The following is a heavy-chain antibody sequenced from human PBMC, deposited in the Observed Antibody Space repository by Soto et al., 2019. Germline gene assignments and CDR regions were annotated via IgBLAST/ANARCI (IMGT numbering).Heavy chain of an antibody. CDR1: GFTFSSYA. Sequence: GSLRLSCAASGFTFSSYAMHWVRQAPGKGLEWVAVISYDGSNKYYADSVKGRFTISRDNSKNTLYLQMNSLRAEDTAVYYCAREERGYSGYDFAYWGQGT. CDR2: ISYDGSNK. J-gene: IGHJ4*02. D-gene: IGHD5-12*01. V-gene: IGHV3-30-3*01. CDR3: AREERGYSGYDFAY.